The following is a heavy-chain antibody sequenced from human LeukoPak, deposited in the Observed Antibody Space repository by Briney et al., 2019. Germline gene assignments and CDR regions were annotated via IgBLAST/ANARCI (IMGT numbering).Heavy chain of an antibody. V-gene: IGHV4-4*02. CDR2: IYHSGST. CDR1: GVSINSENW. CDR3: ARGLNYDLNP. Sequence: PSETLSLTCAVSGVSINSENWWTWVRQPPGKGLEWIGEIYHSGSTNYNPSLKSRVTISVDKSKNHFSLKMSSVTAADTAVYYCARGLNYDLNPWGQGTLVTVSS. J-gene: IGHJ5*02. D-gene: IGHD3-3*01.